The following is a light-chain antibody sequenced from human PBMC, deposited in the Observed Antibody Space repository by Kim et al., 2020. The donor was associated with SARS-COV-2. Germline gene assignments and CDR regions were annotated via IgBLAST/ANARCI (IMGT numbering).Light chain of an antibody. CDR1: SSNLGSNY. CDR3: AAWDDSLSGWV. J-gene: IGLJ3*02. CDR2: RNN. V-gene: IGLV1-47*01. Sequence: GQGVTSSCSRYSSNLGSNYVYWYQQLPGTAPKLLIYRNNQRPSGVPDRFSGSKSGTSASLAISGLRSEDEADYYCAAWDDSLSGWVFGGGTKVTVL.